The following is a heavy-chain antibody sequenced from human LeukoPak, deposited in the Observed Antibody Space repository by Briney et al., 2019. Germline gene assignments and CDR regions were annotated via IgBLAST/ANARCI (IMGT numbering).Heavy chain of an antibody. Sequence: SETLSLTCSFSGDSITTYYWSWIRQPPGKGLEWIGDIHDSRSANYNPSLQSRVTISIDESKKQFSLRLTSVTAADTAVYYCARHGPGKGYGSGDYEYAFDIWGQGTLVTVSS. V-gene: IGHV4-59*08. CDR3: ARHGPGKGYGSGDYEYAFDI. J-gene: IGHJ3*02. CDR1: GDSITTYY. D-gene: IGHD3-10*01. CDR2: IHDSRSA.